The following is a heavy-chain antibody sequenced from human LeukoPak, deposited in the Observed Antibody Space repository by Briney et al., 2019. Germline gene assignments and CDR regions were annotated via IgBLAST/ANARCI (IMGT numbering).Heavy chain of an antibody. CDR3: ARISWQLVYYFGY. J-gene: IGHJ4*02. D-gene: IGHD6-13*01. V-gene: IGHV3-53*01. CDR2: IYSGGST. Sequence: GGSLRLSCAASGFTFSNAWMSWVRQAPGKGLEWVSVIYSGGSTYYADSVKGRFTISRDNSKNTLYLQMNSLRAEDTAVYYCARISWQLVYYFGYWGQGTLVTVSS. CDR1: GFTFSNAW.